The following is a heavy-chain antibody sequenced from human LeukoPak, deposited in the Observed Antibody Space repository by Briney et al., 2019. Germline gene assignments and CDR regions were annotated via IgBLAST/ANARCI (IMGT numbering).Heavy chain of an antibody. D-gene: IGHD3-22*01. V-gene: IGHV1-18*01. J-gene: IGHJ4*02. CDR2: ISAYNGNT. CDR1: GYTFTSYG. Sequence: GASVKVSCKASGYTFTSYGISWVRQAPGQGLEWMGWISAYNGNTNYAQKLQGRVTMTTDTSTSTAYMELRSLRSEDTAVYYCAAAGELYYYDSSGYYPYWGQGTLVTVSS. CDR3: AAAGELYYYDSSGYYPY.